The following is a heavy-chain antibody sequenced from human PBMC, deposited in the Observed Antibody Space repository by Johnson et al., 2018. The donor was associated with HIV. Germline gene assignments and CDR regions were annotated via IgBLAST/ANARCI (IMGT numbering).Heavy chain of an antibody. CDR2: ISCSGITI. Sequence: VHLVASGGGLVKPGGSLRLSSAASGFTFSDYYMSWIRQAPGKGLELVSYISCSGITIYYAASVKGRFTISRDNAKNSLYLQMNSLGAGDTAVYYCARGSEDAFDIWGQGTMVTVSS. V-gene: IGHV3-11*04. J-gene: IGHJ3*02. CDR3: ARGSEDAFDI. CDR1: GFTFSDYY. D-gene: IGHD1-26*01.